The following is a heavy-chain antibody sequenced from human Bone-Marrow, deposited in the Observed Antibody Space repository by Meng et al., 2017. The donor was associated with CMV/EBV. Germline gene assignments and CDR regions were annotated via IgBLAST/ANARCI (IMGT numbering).Heavy chain of an antibody. CDR1: GGTFSSYT. CDR2: IIPILGIA. Sequence: SVKVSCKASGGTFSSYTISWVRQAPGQGLEWMGRIIPILGIANYAQKFQGRVTITADKSTSTAYMELSSLRSEDTAVYYCASITGTTSNWFDPWGQGTLVTGSS. J-gene: IGHJ5*02. CDR3: ASITGTTSNWFDP. V-gene: IGHV1-69*02. D-gene: IGHD1-7*01.